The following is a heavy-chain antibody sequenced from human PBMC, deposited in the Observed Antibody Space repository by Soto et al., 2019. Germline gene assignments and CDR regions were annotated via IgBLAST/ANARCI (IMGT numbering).Heavy chain of an antibody. Sequence: SETLSLTCAVYGGSFSGYYWSWIRQPPGKGLEWIGEINHSGSTNYNPSLKSRVTISVDTSKNQFSLKLSSVTAADTAVYYCVRVAVSRWLQFRGGYYGMDVWGQGTTVTVYS. V-gene: IGHV4-34*01. J-gene: IGHJ6*02. CDR3: VRVAVSRWLQFRGGYYGMDV. CDR2: INHSGST. D-gene: IGHD5-12*01. CDR1: GGSFSGYY.